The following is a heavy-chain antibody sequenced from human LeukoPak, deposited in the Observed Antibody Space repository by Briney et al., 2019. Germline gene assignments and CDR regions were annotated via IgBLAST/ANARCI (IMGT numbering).Heavy chain of an antibody. CDR1: GGTLSSYA. Sequence: GASVKVSCKASGGTLSSYAISWVRQAPGQGLEWMGGIIPIFGTANYAQKFQGRVTITADESTSTAYMELSSLRSEDTAVYYCARDLGYYDYVWGSYRPNWFDPWGQGTLVTVSS. CDR3: ARDLGYYDYVWGSYRPNWFDP. D-gene: IGHD3-16*02. CDR2: IIPIFGTA. J-gene: IGHJ5*02. V-gene: IGHV1-69*13.